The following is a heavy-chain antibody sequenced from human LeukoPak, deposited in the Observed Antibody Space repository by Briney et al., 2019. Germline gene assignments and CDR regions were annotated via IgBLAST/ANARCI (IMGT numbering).Heavy chain of an antibody. Sequence: ASVKVSCKASGYTFTGYYMHWVRQAPGQGLQWMGWINPNSGDTGYAQKFQGRVTMTRDTSITTAYMELSSLRSEDTAVYYCARGVYYDSRMDVWGKGTTVTVSS. CDR1: GYTFTGYY. V-gene: IGHV1-2*02. J-gene: IGHJ6*04. D-gene: IGHD3-22*01. CDR2: INPNSGDT. CDR3: ARGVYYDSRMDV.